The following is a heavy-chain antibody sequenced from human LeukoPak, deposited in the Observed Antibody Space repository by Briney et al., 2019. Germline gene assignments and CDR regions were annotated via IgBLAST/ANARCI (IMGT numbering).Heavy chain of an antibody. D-gene: IGHD3-10*01. Sequence: GGSLRLSCTASGFTFSSYSLNWVRQAPGKGLEWVSSVSTGSNYIYYADSVKGRFTISRDNDKNSLYLQMNSLGVEDTAVYYCAREPYGPGTYLQYWGQGTLVIVSS. CDR1: GFTFSSYS. CDR3: AREPYGPGTYLQY. V-gene: IGHV3-21*01. J-gene: IGHJ1*01. CDR2: VSTGSNYI.